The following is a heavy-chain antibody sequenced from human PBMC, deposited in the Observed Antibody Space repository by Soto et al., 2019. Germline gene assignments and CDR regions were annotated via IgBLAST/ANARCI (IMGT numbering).Heavy chain of an antibody. CDR2: ISGSGGST. J-gene: IGHJ3*02. Sequence: GGSLRLSCAASGFTFSSYAMSWVRQAPGKGLEWVSAISGSGGSTYYADSVKGRFTISRDNSKNTLYLQMNSLRAEDTAAYYCAKDLGMATFRDDAFDIWGQGTMVTVSS. CDR1: GFTFSSYA. V-gene: IGHV3-23*01. CDR3: AKDLGMATFRDDAFDI. D-gene: IGHD3-16*01.